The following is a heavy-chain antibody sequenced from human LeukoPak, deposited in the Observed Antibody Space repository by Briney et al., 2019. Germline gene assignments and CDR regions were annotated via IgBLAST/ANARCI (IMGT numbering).Heavy chain of an antibody. CDR3: ARRGGSGTYYKFTPDAFDL. D-gene: IGHD3-10*01. CDR1: GYNFTTYF. Sequence: GESLKISCKGSGYNFTTYFIGWVRQMPGKGLEWMGIIYPGDSDTKYSPSFQGQVTISADKSISTAYLQWSSLKASDTAMYYCARRGGSGTYYKFTPDAFDLWGQGTLVTVSS. J-gene: IGHJ5*02. V-gene: IGHV5-51*01. CDR2: IYPGDSDT.